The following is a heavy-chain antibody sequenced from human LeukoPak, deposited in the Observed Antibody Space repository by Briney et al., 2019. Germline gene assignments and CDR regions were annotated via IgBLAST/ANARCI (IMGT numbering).Heavy chain of an antibody. D-gene: IGHD3-3*01. CDR1: GFTFGDYA. CDR2: FRSKAYGGTT. J-gene: IGHJ4*02. V-gene: IGHV3-49*04. Sequence: GGSLRLSCTASGFTFGDYAMSWVRQAPGKGLEWVGFFRSKAYGGTTEHAASVKGRFTISRDDSKSIAYLQMNSLKTEDTAVYYCTRAAYYDFWSGYYFWGQGTLVTVSS. CDR3: TRAAYYDFWSGYYF.